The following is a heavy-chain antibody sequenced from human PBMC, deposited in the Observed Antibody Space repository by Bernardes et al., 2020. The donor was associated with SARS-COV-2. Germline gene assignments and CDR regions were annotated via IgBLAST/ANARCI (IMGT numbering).Heavy chain of an antibody. D-gene: IGHD2-21*02. V-gene: IGHV1-18*01. CDR2: ISGYNGNT. CDR1: GYTFSTYG. Sequence: ASVKVSCKTSGYTFSTYGITWVRQAPGQGLEWMGWISGYNGNTTYAQNFQDRVTMTTDTSTSTAYMEMRSLTSDDTAVYYCARSPPFVVVTAKYDSWGQGTLVTVSS. J-gene: IGHJ4*02. CDR3: ARSPPFVVVTAKYDS.